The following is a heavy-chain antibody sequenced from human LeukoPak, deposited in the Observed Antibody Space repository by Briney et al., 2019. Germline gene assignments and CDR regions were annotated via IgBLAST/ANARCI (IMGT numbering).Heavy chain of an antibody. Sequence: GGSLRLSCAASGFTFSAYWMHWVRQVPGKGLVWVSRIRSDGSITNYADSVKGRFTISRDNVKNTVYLQMNNLRAEDTAVYYCARDHGMTPGFDYWGQGTLVTVSS. J-gene: IGHJ4*02. CDR3: ARDHGMTPGFDY. V-gene: IGHV3-74*01. D-gene: IGHD1-1*01. CDR1: GFTFSAYW. CDR2: IRSDGSIT.